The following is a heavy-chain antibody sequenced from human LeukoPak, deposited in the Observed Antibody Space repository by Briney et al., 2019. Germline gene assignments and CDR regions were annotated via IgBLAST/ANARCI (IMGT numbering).Heavy chain of an antibody. CDR1: GYTFTSYD. J-gene: IGHJ4*02. V-gene: IGHV1-8*01. Sequence: ASVKVSCKASGYTFTSYDINWVRQATGQGLEWMGWMNPNSGNTGYAQKFQGRVTMTRNTSISTAYMELSSLRSEDTAVYYCARGDCSGGSCTGGYWGQGTLVTVSS. CDR3: ARGDCSGGSCTGGY. D-gene: IGHD2-15*01. CDR2: MNPNSGNT.